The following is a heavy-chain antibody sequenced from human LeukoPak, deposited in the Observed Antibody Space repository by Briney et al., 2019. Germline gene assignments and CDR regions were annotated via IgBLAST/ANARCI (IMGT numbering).Heavy chain of an antibody. CDR2: IYYSGST. J-gene: IGHJ4*02. CDR3: ASYDGRAAYFEY. V-gene: IGHV4-39*01. CDR1: GGSISSSSYY. Sequence: TSETLSLTCTVSGGSISSSSYYWGWIRQPPGKGLEWIGSIYYSGSTYYNPSLKSRVTISVDTSKNQFSLKLSSVTAADTAVYYCASYDGRAAYFEYWGQGTLVTVSS. D-gene: IGHD3-22*01.